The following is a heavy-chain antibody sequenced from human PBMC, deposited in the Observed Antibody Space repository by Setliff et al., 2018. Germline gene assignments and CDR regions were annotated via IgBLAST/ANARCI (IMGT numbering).Heavy chain of an antibody. CDR2: TTGSGGDR. Sequence: GGSLRLSCAASGLTFRTYAMSWVRQAPGKGLEWVSSTTGSGGDRDYADSVKGRFTISRDNSKNTLYLQMNSLRAEDTAVYYCVTSTIIIYYFDFWGQGTPVTVPQ. D-gene: IGHD3-10*01. V-gene: IGHV3-23*01. CDR3: VTSTIIIYYFDF. CDR1: GLTFRTYA. J-gene: IGHJ4*02.